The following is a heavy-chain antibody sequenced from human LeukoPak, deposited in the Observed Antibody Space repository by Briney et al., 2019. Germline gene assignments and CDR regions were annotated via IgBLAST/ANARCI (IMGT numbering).Heavy chain of an antibody. Sequence: SQTLSLTCAISGDSVSSNRAAWNWLRQSPSRSLEWLGGTFYRSKWYNDYAVSVKSRIIISPDTSKNQFSLQLNSVTPEDTAVYYCARDYDYGAYGTFEDYWGQGTLVTVSS. J-gene: IGHJ4*02. D-gene: IGHD4-17*01. V-gene: IGHV6-1*01. CDR1: GDSVSSNRAA. CDR2: TFYRSKWYN. CDR3: ARDYDYGAYGTFEDY.